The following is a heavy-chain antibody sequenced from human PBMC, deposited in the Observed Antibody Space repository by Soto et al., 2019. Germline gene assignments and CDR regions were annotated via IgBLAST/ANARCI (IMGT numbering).Heavy chain of an antibody. CDR1: GGTFSSYA. V-gene: IGHV1-69*13. J-gene: IGHJ4*02. CDR2: IIPIFGTA. D-gene: IGHD3-22*01. Sequence: SVKFSCTASGGTFSSYAISWVRQAPGQGLEWMGGIIPIFGTANYAQKFQGRVTITADESTSTAYMELSSLRSEDTAVYYCATNSYDSSGYYDYWGQGTLVTVSS. CDR3: ATNSYDSSGYYDY.